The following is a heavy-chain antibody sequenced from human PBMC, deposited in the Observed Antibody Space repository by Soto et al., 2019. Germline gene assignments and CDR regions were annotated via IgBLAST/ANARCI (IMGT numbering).Heavy chain of an antibody. CDR1: GFTFSSYG. CDR2: IWYDGSNK. Sequence: GGSLRLSCAASGFTFSSYGMHWVRQAPGKGLEWVAVIWYDGSNKYYADSVKGRFTISRDNSKNTLYLQMNSLGAEDTAVYYCARATPDSSGWSHAPLEYAAGYYYYGMDVWGQGTTVTVSS. J-gene: IGHJ6*02. V-gene: IGHV3-33*01. D-gene: IGHD6-19*01. CDR3: ARATPDSSGWSHAPLEYAAGYYYYGMDV.